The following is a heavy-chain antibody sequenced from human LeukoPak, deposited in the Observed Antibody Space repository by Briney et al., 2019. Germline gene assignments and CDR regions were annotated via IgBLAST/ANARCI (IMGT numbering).Heavy chain of an antibody. J-gene: IGHJ4*02. CDR2: ISYSGST. CDR3: ATYSGTFYLQFDY. CDR1: GGSISSSAYY. Sequence: SETLSLTCTVSGGSISSSAYYWGWIRQPPGKGLEWIGSISYSGSTYHNPSLKSRVTISVDTSKNRFSLKLISVTAADTAVYYCATYSGTFYLQFDYWDQGTLVTVSS. D-gene: IGHD1-26*01. V-gene: IGHV4-39*01.